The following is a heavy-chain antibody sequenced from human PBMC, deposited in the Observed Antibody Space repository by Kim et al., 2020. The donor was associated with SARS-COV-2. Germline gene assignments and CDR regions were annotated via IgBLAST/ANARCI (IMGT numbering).Heavy chain of an antibody. CDR3: ARSQWRIVRVGLDF. J-gene: IGHJ4*02. D-gene: IGHD6-19*01. V-gene: IGHV1-2*02. CDR2: INPKSGGT. CDR1: GYSFTGYF. Sequence: ASVKVSCQASGYSFTGYFIHWVRQAPGQGLEWMGWINPKSGGTNYAQKFQVRVTMTRDTSTSAAYMELSSLRSDDTAVDYCARSQWRIVRVGLDFGGQGT.